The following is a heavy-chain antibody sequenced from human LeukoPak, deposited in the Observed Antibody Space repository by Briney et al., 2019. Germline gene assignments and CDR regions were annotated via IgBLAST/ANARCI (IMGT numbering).Heavy chain of an antibody. CDR2: IRNSGSST. Sequence: GGSLRLSCAASGFTFSSYAMSWVRQAPGKGLEWVSAIRNSGSSTNYADSVKGRFTVSRGNSKNTLYLQMNSLRAEDTAVYFCAKHQAFTGSYCDCWGQGTLVTVSS. CDR1: GFTFSSYA. D-gene: IGHD1-26*01. J-gene: IGHJ4*02. V-gene: IGHV3-23*01. CDR3: AKHQAFTGSYCDC.